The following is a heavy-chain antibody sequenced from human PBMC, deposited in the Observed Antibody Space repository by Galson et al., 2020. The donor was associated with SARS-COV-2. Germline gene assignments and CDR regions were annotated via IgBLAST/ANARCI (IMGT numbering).Heavy chain of an antibody. J-gene: IGHJ5*02. D-gene: IGHD3-10*01. Sequence: ASETLSLTCTVSGGSISIYYWTWIRQSPGKGLEWIGYMYYNENTNYNPSLKGRATISVDTSKNQFSLSLTSVTAADTAVYYCATSRATPYYYGSGSLNWFDPWGQGTLVTVSS. CDR3: ATSRATPYYYGSGSLNWFDP. CDR1: GGSISIYY. V-gene: IGHV4-59*01. CDR2: MYYNENT.